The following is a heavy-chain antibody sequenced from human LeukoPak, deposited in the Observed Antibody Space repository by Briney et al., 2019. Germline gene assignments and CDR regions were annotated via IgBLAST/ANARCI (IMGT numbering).Heavy chain of an antibody. V-gene: IGHV3-30*02. CDR3: ARDPGSSGPTGY. D-gene: IGHD3-22*01. Sequence: GGSLRLSCAASGFTFSSYGMHWVRQAPGKGLEWVAFIRYDGSNKYYADSVKGRFTISRDNSKNTLYLQMNSLRAEDTAVYYCARDPGSSGPTGYWGQGTLVTVSS. CDR2: IRYDGSNK. J-gene: IGHJ4*02. CDR1: GFTFSSYG.